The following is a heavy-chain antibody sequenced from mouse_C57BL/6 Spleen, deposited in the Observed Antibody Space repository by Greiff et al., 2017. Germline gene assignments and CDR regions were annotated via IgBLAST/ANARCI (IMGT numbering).Heavy chain of an antibody. CDR3: SSSYYYGSSGWYFDV. D-gene: IGHD1-1*01. V-gene: IGHV1-82*01. Sequence: VQLQQSGPELVKPGASVKISCKASGYAFSSSWMNWVKQRPGKGLEWIGRIYPGDGDTNYNGKFKGKATLTADKSSSTAYMQLISLTSEDSAVYFCSSSYYYGSSGWYFDVWGTGTTVTVSS. CDR2: IYPGDGDT. CDR1: GYAFSSSW. J-gene: IGHJ1*03.